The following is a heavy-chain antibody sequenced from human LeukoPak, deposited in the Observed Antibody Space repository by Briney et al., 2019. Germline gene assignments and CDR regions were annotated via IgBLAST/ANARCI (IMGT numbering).Heavy chain of an antibody. CDR2: ISSSSSSI. V-gene: IGHV3-48*02. CDR3: TKESVTYLDY. Sequence: TGGSLRLSCAASGFIFNYYSMNWVRQARGKGLEWVSYISSSSSSIYYADSVKGRFTISRDNAKNSLYLQMNSLRDEDTAVYYCTKESVTYLDYWGQGTLVTVSS. J-gene: IGHJ4*02. D-gene: IGHD2-21*02. CDR1: GFIFNYYS.